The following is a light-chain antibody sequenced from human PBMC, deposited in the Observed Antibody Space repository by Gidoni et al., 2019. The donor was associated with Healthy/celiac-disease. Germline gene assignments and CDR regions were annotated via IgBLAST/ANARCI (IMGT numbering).Light chain of an antibody. CDR1: SSNIGSNT. J-gene: IGLJ2*01. V-gene: IGLV1-44*01. Sequence: QSVLPQPPSASGTPVQRVTISCSGSSSNIGSNTVNWYQQLPGTAPKLLIYSNNQRPSGVPDRFSGSKSGTSASLAISGLQSEDEADYYCAAWDDSLRRVVFGGGTKLTVL. CDR2: SNN. CDR3: AAWDDSLRRVV.